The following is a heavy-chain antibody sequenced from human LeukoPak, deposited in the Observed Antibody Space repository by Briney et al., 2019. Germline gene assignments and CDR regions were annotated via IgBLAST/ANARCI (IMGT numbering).Heavy chain of an antibody. CDR1: GGSISSSSYY. J-gene: IGHJ5*02. CDR2: IYYSGST. CDR3: ARDYSPPILWWSRDNWFDP. D-gene: IGHD2-21*01. Sequence: PSETLSLTCAVSGGSISSSSYYWGWIRQPPGKGLEWIGSIYYSGSTYYNPSLKSRVTISVDTSKNQFSLKLSSVTAADTAVYYCARDYSPPILWWSRDNWFDPWGQGTLVTVSS. V-gene: IGHV4-39*07.